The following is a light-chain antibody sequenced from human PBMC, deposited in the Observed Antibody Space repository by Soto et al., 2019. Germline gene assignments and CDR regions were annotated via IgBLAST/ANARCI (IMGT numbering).Light chain of an antibody. Sequence: QSALTQPASVSGSPGQSITISCTGTSSDVGGYNYVSWYQHHPGKAPKLIIYDVSNRPSGVSIRFSASKSDNTASLTISGLQPEDEADYHCSSYTTSNTRQIVFGTGTKVHRP. CDR3: SSYTTSNTRQIV. CDR2: DVS. J-gene: IGLJ1*01. V-gene: IGLV2-14*03. CDR1: SSDVGGYNY.